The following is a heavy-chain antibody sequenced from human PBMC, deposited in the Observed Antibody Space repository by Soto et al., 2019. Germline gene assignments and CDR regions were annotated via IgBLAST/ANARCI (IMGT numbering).Heavy chain of an antibody. J-gene: IGHJ4*02. V-gene: IGHV3-23*01. CDR2: SSGSGGST. D-gene: IGHD4-17*01. Sequence: EVQLLESGGGLVQPGGSLRLSCAASGFTFSSYAMRWVRQAPGKGLEWVSASSGSGGSTYYADSVKGRFTISRDNSKNTLYLQMHSLRAEDTAVYYGAKDARGRWTDYWGQGTLVTVSS. CDR3: AKDARGRWTDY. CDR1: GFTFSSYA.